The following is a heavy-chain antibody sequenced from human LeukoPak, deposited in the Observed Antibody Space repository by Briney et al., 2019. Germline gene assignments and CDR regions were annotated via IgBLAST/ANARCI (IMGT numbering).Heavy chain of an antibody. J-gene: IGHJ5*02. Sequence: PGGSLRLSCAASGFTFSSYAMSWVRQAPGKGLEWVSAISGSGGSTYYADSVKDRFTISRDNSKNTLYLQMNSLRAEDTAVYYCAKDQFSSGLNWFDPWGQGTLVTVSS. CDR2: ISGSGGST. CDR3: AKDQFSSGLNWFDP. V-gene: IGHV3-23*01. D-gene: IGHD6-19*01. CDR1: GFTFSSYA.